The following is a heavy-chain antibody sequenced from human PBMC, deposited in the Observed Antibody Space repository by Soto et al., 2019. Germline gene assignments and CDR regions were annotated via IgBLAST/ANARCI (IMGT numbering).Heavy chain of an antibody. CDR1: GGSISSYY. CDR2: IYYSGST. D-gene: IGHD3-9*01. V-gene: IGHV4-59*01. Sequence: SETLSLTCTVSGGSISSYYWSWIRQPPGKGLEWIGYIYYSGSTNYNPSLKSRVTISVDTSKNQFSLKLSSVTAADTAVYYCARHLGFLTGPSLGWFDPWGQGTLVTVSS. CDR3: ARHLGFLTGPSLGWFDP. J-gene: IGHJ5*02.